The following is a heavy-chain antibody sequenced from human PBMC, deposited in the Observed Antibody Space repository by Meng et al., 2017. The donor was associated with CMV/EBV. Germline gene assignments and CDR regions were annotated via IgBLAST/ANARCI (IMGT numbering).Heavy chain of an antibody. V-gene: IGHV4-4*07. CDR2: IQVIGHT. Sequence: QVQVQEAGPGMLKPSETLSLTFIVSGASIKNYNWNWVRQPAGQGLEWIGLIQVIGHTVYNPSLKSRVTVSLDASKSQFSLTLNSVTAADTATYYCAGSRPGGGACDYWGQGILVTVSS. CDR1: GASIKNYN. J-gene: IGHJ4*02. CDR3: AGSRPGGGACDY. D-gene: IGHD3-16*01.